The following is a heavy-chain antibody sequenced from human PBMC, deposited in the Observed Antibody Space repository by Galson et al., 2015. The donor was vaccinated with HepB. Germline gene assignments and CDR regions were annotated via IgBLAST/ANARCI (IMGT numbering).Heavy chain of an antibody. D-gene: IGHD6-19*01. V-gene: IGHV3-23*01. CDR1: GFTFRSYA. J-gene: IGHJ4*02. Sequence: SLRLSCAASGFTFRSYAMTWVRQAPGQGLVWVSTMSDSGAGAYYAAYVKGRFTISRDISNNTLFLQMNSLRVEDTALYYCARVRRIAVAGPLCYFDYWGQGALVTVSS. CDR3: ARVRRIAVAGPLCYFDY. CDR2: MSDSGAGA.